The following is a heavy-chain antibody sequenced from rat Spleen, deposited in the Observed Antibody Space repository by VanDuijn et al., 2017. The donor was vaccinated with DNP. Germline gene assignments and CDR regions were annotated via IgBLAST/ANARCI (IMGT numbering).Heavy chain of an antibody. CDR3: ANYFDGTYGGFAY. CDR2: ITSGGSST. V-gene: IGHV5-7*01. Sequence: EVQLVESGGGLVQPGRSLKLSCAASGFTFSSFTMAWVRQAPKRGLEWVATITSGGSSTYYPDSVKGRLTISRDNAKSTLYLQMDSLRSEDTATYYCANYFDGTYGGFAYWGQGTLVTVSS. J-gene: IGHJ3*01. CDR1: GFTFSSFT. D-gene: IGHD1-12*02.